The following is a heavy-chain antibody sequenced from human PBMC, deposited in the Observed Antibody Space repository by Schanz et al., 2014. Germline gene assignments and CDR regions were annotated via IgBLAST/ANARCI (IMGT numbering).Heavy chain of an antibody. CDR1: GYPFSNYG. J-gene: IGHJ3*02. D-gene: IGHD3-3*01. CDR2: INPSGGST. Sequence: QVQMVQSGAEVKKPGASVKVSCKASGYPFSNYGISWLRQAPGQGLEWMGIINPSGGSTSYAQKFQGRFTMTRDTSTTTVYMELSSLRSDDTAMYYCVTEKRMESGTWAKAFDIWGQGTWVTVSS. V-gene: IGHV1-46*01. CDR3: VTEKRMESGTWAKAFDI.